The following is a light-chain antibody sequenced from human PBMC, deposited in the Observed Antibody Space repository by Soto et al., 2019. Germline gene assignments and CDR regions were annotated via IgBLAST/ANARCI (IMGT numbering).Light chain of an antibody. Sequence: QAVVTQEPSLTVSPGGTVTLTCGSSTGAVTSGHYTYWFQQKPGQAPRTLIYDTSNRHSWTPARFSGSLLGGRAALTLSGAQPEDEAEYYCLLSNSAEKVFGTGTQLTVL. V-gene: IGLV7-46*01. CDR2: DTS. CDR3: LLSNSAEKV. J-gene: IGLJ1*01. CDR1: TGAVTSGHY.